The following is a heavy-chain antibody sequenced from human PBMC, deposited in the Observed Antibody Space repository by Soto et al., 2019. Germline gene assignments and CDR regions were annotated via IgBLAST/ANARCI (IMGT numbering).Heavy chain of an antibody. CDR2: ISYDGSNK. V-gene: IGHV3-30*03. CDR3: ARILAGGDIVVVPAAADAFDI. CDR1: GFTFSSYG. J-gene: IGHJ3*02. Sequence: GGSLILSCAASGFTFSSYGMHWVRQAPGKGLEWVAVISYDGSNKYYADSVKGRFTISRDNSKNTLYLQMNSLRAEDTAVYYCARILAGGDIVVVPAAADAFDIWGQGTMVTVSS. D-gene: IGHD2-2*01.